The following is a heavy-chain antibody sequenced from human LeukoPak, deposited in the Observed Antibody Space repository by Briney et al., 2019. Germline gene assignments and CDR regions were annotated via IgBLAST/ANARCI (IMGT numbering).Heavy chain of an antibody. CDR1: GGSISSSSYY. CDR2: INHSGST. V-gene: IGHV4-39*07. CDR3: ARYGSPGYYYYMDV. Sequence: PSETLSLTCTVSGGSISSSSYYWGWIRQPPGKGLEWIGEINHSGSTNYNPSLKSRVTISVDTSKNQFSLKLSSVTAADTAVYYCARYGSPGYYYYMDVWGKGTTVTVSS. J-gene: IGHJ6*03. D-gene: IGHD2-15*01.